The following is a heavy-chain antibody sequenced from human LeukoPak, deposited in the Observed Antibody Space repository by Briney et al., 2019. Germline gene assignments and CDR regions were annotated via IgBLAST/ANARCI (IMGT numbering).Heavy chain of an antibody. J-gene: IGHJ1*01. CDR3: AREMYGSGSYYTLFQH. V-gene: IGHV4-39*07. Sequence: PSETLSLTCTVSGGSISSSSYYWGWIRQPPGKGLEWIGSIYYSGSTYYNPSLKSRVTISVDTSKNQFSLKLSSVTAADTAVYYCAREMYGSGSYYTLFQHWGQGTLVTVSS. CDR1: GGSISSSSYY. CDR2: IYYSGST. D-gene: IGHD3-10*01.